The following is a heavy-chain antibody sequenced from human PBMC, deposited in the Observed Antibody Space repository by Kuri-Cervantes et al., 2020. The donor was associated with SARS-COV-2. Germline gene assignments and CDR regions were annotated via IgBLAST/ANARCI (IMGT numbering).Heavy chain of an antibody. CDR3: ATYSPYYYYGMDV. J-gene: IGHJ6*02. D-gene: IGHD2-15*01. CDR1: GYTFTSYA. V-gene: IGHV1-24*01. CDR2: FDPEDGET. Sequence: ASVKVSCKASGYTFTSYAMNWVRQAPGQGLEWMGGFDPEDGETIYAQKFQGRVTMTEDTSTDTAYMELSSLRSEDTAVYYCATYSPYYYYGMDVWGQGPRSPSP.